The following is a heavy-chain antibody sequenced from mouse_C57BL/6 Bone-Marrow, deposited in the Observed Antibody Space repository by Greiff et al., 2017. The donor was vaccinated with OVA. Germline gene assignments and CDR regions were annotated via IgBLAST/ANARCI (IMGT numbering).Heavy chain of an antibody. J-gene: IGHJ3*01. Sequence: EVQLQQSGPVLVKPGASVKMSCKASGYTFTDYYMNWVKQSHGKSLEWIGVINPYNGGTSYNQKFKGKATLTVDKSSSTAYMELNSLTSEDSAVYYCARKGLRRSWFDYWGQGTLVTVSA. CDR3: ARKGLRRSWFDY. D-gene: IGHD2-4*01. CDR1: GYTFTDYY. CDR2: INPYNGGT. V-gene: IGHV1-19*01.